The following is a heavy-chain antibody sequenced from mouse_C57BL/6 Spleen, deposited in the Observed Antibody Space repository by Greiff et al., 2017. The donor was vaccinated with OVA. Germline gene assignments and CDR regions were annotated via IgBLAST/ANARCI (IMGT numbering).Heavy chain of an antibody. Sequence: QVQLQQPGAELVKPGASVKLSCKASGYTFTSYWMHWVKQRPGQGLEWIGMIHPNSGSTNYNEKFKSKATLTVDKSSSTAYMQLSSRPSEESAVDYCGPDSSGYGWLAYWGQGTLVTVSA. D-gene: IGHD3-2*02. J-gene: IGHJ3*01. V-gene: IGHV1-64*01. CDR2: IHPNSGST. CDR1: GYTFTSYW. CDR3: GPDSSGYGWLAY.